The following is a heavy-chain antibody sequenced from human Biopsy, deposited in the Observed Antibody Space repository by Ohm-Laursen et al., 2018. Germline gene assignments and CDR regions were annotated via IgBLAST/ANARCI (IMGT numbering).Heavy chain of an antibody. J-gene: IGHJ4*02. V-gene: IGHV4-38-2*01. Sequence: GTLSLTWSVSDSSVSHDYFWAWIRQPPGKGLEWIGSIYHVSGTSYNPSVETRVAITLDKAKNEFSLRFDSVTAADTAVYYCASRSLFFRYFASWGQGTPVTVSS. CDR2: IYHVSGT. CDR1: DSSVSHDYF. D-gene: IGHD3-9*01. CDR3: ASRSLFFRYFAS.